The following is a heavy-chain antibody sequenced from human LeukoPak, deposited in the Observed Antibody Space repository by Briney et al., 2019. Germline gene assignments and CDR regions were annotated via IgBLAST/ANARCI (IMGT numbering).Heavy chain of an antibody. J-gene: IGHJ3*02. V-gene: IGHV1-24*01. D-gene: IGHD3-16*02. CDR3: ATDSFGGVIVINAFDI. Sequence: ASVKVSCKVSGYTLTELSMHWVRQAPGKGLEWMGGFDPEDGETIYAQKFQGRVTMTEDTSTDTAYMELSSLRSEDTAVYYCATDSFGGVIVINAFDIWGQGTMVTVSS. CDR2: FDPEDGET. CDR1: GYTLTELS.